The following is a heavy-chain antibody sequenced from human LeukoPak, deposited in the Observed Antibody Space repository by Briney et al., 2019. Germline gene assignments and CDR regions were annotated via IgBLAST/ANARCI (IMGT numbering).Heavy chain of an antibody. D-gene: IGHD3-22*01. CDR2: IYYSGST. J-gene: IGHJ4*02. CDR1: GGSISSYY. V-gene: IGHV4-59*12. CDR3: ARGYGYDSTPFDF. Sequence: SETLSLTCTVSGGSISSYYWSWIRQPPGKGLEWIGYIYYSGSTNYNPSLKSRVTISVDTSKKQFSLKVSSVTAADTAVYYCARGYGYDSTPFDFWGQGTLVTVSS.